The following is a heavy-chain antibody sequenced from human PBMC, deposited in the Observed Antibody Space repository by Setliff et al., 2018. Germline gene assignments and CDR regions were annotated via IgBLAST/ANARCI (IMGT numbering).Heavy chain of an antibody. D-gene: IGHD6-19*01. J-gene: IGHJ4*02. CDR3: VRSSAPQVVLAADFDF. Sequence: GASVKVSCKASGYSFLSYGITWVRQAPGQGLEWMGWISAQDGNTIYAQNFQGRVTMTTDTSTSTAYMELKSLRSDDTAVYYCVRSSAPQVVLAADFDFWGQGTPVTVSS. CDR1: GYSFLSYG. CDR2: ISAQDGNT. V-gene: IGHV1-18*01.